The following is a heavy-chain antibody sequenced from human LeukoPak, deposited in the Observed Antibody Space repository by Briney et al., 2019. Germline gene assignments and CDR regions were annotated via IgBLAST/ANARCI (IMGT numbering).Heavy chain of an antibody. CDR1: GYSFTNYW. D-gene: IGHD5-18*01. J-gene: IGHJ4*02. Sequence: GESLKISCKGSGYSFTNYWIGWVRQMPGKGLEWMGIIYPSDSHTRYSPSFQGQVTISADESISTAYLQWSSLKASDTAMYFCARPSDAYNYGYPLDYWGQGTLVTVSS. CDR3: ARPSDAYNYGYPLDY. V-gene: IGHV5-51*01. CDR2: IYPSDSHT.